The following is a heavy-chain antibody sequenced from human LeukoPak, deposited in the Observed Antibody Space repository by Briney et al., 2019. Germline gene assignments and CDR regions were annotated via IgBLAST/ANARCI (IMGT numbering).Heavy chain of an antibody. D-gene: IGHD2-21*02. CDR3: ARGAVVVTAIYYYYGMDV. Sequence: GGSLRLSCAASGFIFSSYSMNWVRQAPGKGLEWVSSISSSSSYIYYADSVKGRFTISRDNAKNPLYLQMNSLRAEDTAVYYCARGAVVVTAIYYYYGMDVWGQGTTVTVSS. J-gene: IGHJ6*02. CDR1: GFIFSSYS. CDR2: ISSSSSYI. V-gene: IGHV3-21*01.